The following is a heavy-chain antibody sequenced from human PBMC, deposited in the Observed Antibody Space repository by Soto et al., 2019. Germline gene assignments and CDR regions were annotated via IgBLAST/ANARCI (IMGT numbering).Heavy chain of an antibody. V-gene: IGHV4-34*01. CDR3: ARGLITGSHYSGGWYYFDS. CDR2: INHSGSA. Sequence: QVQLQQSGAGLLKPSETLSLTCAVYGESFSGHIWTWIRQTPGKGLQWIGQINHSGSASYNPSLXRRVTISVHTSXRXFXLELSSVTAADTAVYYCARGLITGSHYSGGWYYFDSWGQGTQVTVSS. D-gene: IGHD6-19*01. CDR1: GESFSGHI. J-gene: IGHJ4*02.